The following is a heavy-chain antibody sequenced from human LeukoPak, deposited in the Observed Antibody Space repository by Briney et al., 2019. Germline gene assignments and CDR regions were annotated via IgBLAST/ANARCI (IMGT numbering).Heavy chain of an antibody. CDR3: ARGEVEGGSYYVFGY. CDR2: IIPILGIA. D-gene: IGHD1-26*01. CDR1: GGTFSSYA. V-gene: IGHV1-69*04. J-gene: IGHJ4*02. Sequence: GASVKVSCKASGGTFSSYAISWVRQAPGQGLEWMGRIIPILGIANYAQKFQGRVTITADKSTSTAYMELSSLRSEDTAVYYCARGEVEGGSYYVFGYWGQGTLVTVSS.